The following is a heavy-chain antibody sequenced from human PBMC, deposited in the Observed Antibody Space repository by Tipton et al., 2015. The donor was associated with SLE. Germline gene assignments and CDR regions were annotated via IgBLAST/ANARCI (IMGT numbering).Heavy chain of an antibody. V-gene: IGHV4-34*01. CDR3: AREYSSSSGDAFDI. CDR1: GGSFSGYY. D-gene: IGHD6-6*01. Sequence: TLSLTCAVYGGSFSGYYWSWIRQPPGKGLEWIGEINPSGSTNYNPSLKSRVTISVDTSKNQFSLKLSSVTAADTAVYYCAREYSSSSGDAFDIWGQGTMVTVSS. J-gene: IGHJ3*02. CDR2: INPSGST.